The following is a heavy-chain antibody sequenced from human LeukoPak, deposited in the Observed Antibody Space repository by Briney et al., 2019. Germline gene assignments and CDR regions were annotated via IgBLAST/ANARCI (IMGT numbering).Heavy chain of an antibody. J-gene: IGHJ6*04. Sequence: KPSETLSLTCTVSGGSISSGGYYWSWIRQPPGKGLEWIGYIYHSGSTYYNPSLKSRVTISVDRSKNQFSLKLSSVTAADTAVYYCARVCEVPAAITPHVDVWGKGTTVTVSS. CDR1: GGSISSGGYY. CDR3: ARVCEVPAAITPHVDV. CDR2: IYHSGST. D-gene: IGHD2-2*01. V-gene: IGHV4-30-2*01.